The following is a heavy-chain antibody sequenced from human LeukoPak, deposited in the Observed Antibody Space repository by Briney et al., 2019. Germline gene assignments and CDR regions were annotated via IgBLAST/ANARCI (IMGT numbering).Heavy chain of an antibody. D-gene: IGHD6-19*01. V-gene: IGHV3-7*04. CDR1: GFTFSTDW. Sequence: GGSLRLSCAASGFTFSTDWMNWVRQAPGKGLEWVAPIKKDGSETYYVDFVKGRFTISRDNAKNSVHLQMNSLRAADTAVYCSGGSGWTSEFWGQGTLVTVSS. CDR2: IKKDGSET. J-gene: IGHJ1*01. CDR3: GGSGWTSEF.